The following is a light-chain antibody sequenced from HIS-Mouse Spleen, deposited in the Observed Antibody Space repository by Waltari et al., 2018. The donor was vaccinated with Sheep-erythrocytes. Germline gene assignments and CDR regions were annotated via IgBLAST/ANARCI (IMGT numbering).Light chain of an antibody. J-gene: IGLJ2*01. CDR1: TLGDKY. CDR2: QDT. Sequence: SSELPQPPSVSVSPGQTASIPCSGDTLGDKYACWYQQKPGQSPVLVIYQDTKRPSGIPERFSGSNSGNTATLTISGTQAMDEADYYCQAWDSSIVVFGGGTKLTVL. V-gene: IGLV3-1*01. CDR3: QAWDSSIVV.